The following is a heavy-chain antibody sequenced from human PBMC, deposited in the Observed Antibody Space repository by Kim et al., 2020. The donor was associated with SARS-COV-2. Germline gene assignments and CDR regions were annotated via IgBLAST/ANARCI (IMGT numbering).Heavy chain of an antibody. V-gene: IGHV1-69*13. CDR1: GGTFSSYA. D-gene: IGHD2-15*01. CDR3: AHGGIVVVVAAKPTRNWFDP. Sequence: SVKVSCKASGGTFSSYAISWVRQAPGQGLEWMGGIIPIFGTANYAQKFQGRVTITADESTSTAYMELSSLRSEDTAVYYCAHGGIVVVVAAKPTRNWFDPWGQGTLVTVSS. J-gene: IGHJ5*02. CDR2: IIPIFGTA.